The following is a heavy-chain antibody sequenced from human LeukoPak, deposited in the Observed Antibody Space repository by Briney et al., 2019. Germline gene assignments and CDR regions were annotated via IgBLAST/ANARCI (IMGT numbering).Heavy chain of an antibody. V-gene: IGHV3-11*04. CDR1: GFTFSDYY. D-gene: IGHD7-27*01. CDR2: ISGSGGST. CDR3: VRELGAPGYFQH. Sequence: GGSLRLSCAASGFTFSDYYMSWVRQAPGKGLEWVSAISGSGGSTYYAGSVKGRFTISRDNAKNTLDLQMNSLRVDDTALYYCVRELGAPGYFQHWGQGILVTVSS. J-gene: IGHJ1*01.